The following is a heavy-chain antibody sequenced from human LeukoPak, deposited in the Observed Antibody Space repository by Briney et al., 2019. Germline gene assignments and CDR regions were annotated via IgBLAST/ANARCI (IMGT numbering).Heavy chain of an antibody. CDR3: AKCSANYYNDAFDV. CDR1: GFIFDNFA. D-gene: IGHD3-10*02. V-gene: IGHV3-23*01. J-gene: IGHJ3*01. Sequence: GGSLRLSCSASGFIFDNFAMTWVRQAPGKGLGWVSYVSGGGAKRHYSASVKGRFTISRDNSKNTLYLEMNSLRAEDTAMYYCAKCSANYYNDAFDVWGRGTMVTVSS. CDR2: VSGGGAKR.